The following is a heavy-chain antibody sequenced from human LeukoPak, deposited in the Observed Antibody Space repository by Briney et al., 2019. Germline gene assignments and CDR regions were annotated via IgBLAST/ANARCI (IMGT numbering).Heavy chain of an antibody. V-gene: IGHV3-23*01. J-gene: IGHJ4*02. Sequence: GGSLRLSCAASGFTFSGYAMSWVRQAPGKGLEWVSAISGSGGSTYYADSVKGRFTISRDNSKNTLYLQMNSLRAEDTAVYYCAKNYGDYPLLDYWGQGTLVTVSS. CDR1: GFTFSGYA. D-gene: IGHD4-17*01. CDR3: AKNYGDYPLLDY. CDR2: ISGSGGST.